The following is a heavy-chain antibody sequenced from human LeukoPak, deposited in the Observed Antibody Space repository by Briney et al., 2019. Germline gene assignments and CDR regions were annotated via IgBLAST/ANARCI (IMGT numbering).Heavy chain of an antibody. CDR1: GFTFSSYA. Sequence: EPGGSLRLSCAASGFTFSSYAMHWVRQAPGKGLEWVAVISYDGSNKYYADSVKGRFTISRDNSKNTLYLQMNSLRAEDTAVYYCARGNDWFDPWGQGTLVTVSS. J-gene: IGHJ5*02. CDR3: ARGNDWFDP. D-gene: IGHD3-10*01. V-gene: IGHV3-30-3*01. CDR2: ISYDGSNK.